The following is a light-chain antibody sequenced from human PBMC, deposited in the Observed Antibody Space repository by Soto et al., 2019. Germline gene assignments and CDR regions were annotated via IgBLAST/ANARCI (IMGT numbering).Light chain of an antibody. CDR1: QSVSSSY. J-gene: IGKJ1*01. V-gene: IGKV3-20*01. CDR2: GAS. CDR3: QQYGSSRT. Sequence: EIVLTQSPGTLSLSPGERATLSCRASQSVSSSYLAWYQQKPGQAPRLLIYGASSRATGIPDRFSGSGSGTDVTLPISRLEPEDFAVYYCQQYGSSRTFGQGTKVEIK.